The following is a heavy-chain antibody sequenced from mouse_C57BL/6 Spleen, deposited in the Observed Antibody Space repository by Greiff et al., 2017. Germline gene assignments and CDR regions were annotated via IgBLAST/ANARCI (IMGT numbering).Heavy chain of an antibody. D-gene: IGHD1-1*01. CDR3: ARQYGSSPYWYFDV. CDR1: GFTFSDYY. V-gene: IGHV5-16*01. CDR2: INYDGSST. J-gene: IGHJ1*03. Sequence: EVMLVESEGGLVQPGSSMKLSCTASGFTFSDYYMAWVRQVPEKGLEWVANINYDGSSTYYLDSLKSRFLISRDNAKNILYLQMSSLKSEDTATYYCARQYGSSPYWYFDVWGTGTTVTVSS.